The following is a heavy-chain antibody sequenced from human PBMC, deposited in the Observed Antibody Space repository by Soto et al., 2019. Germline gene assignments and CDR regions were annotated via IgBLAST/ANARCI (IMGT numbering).Heavy chain of an antibody. CDR1: GFTFGDYA. Sequence: PGGSLRLSCIASGFTFGDYAVNWFRQAPGKGLEWVGLIRTEAYGGTTQYAASVKGRFTISRDDSKSIAYLQLNTLRTEDTAVYSCTRVGAPGRTPECYFIDSVDIWGQGKMVTGSS. J-gene: IGHJ3*02. D-gene: IGHD2-15*01. CDR3: TRVGAPGRTPECYFIDSVDI. V-gene: IGHV3-49*03. CDR2: IRTEAYGGTT.